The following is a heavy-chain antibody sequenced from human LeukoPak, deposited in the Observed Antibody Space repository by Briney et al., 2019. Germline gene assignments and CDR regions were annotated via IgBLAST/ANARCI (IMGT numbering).Heavy chain of an antibody. CDR2: IYSGGIT. V-gene: IGHV3-53*01. CDR3: ARDGPGRYSSSWHGGAFDI. CDR1: GFTVSSSY. D-gene: IGHD6-13*01. J-gene: IGHJ3*02. Sequence: GGSLRLSCAASGFTVSSSYVSWVRQAPGKGLEWVSVIYSGGITHYADSVKGRFTFSRDNSKNTLYLQMNSLRVDDTAVYYCARDGPGRYSSSWHGGAFDIWGQGTMVTVSS.